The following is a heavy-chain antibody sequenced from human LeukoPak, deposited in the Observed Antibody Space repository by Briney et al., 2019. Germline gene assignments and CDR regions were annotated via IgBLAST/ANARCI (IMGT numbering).Heavy chain of an antibody. D-gene: IGHD2-2*01. CDR3: ARDYQRQLYLYYFDY. Sequence: GASVKVSCKTSGYTFTNYDITWVRQAPGQGLEWMGWISVYNGNTNYAQKLQGRVTMTTDTSTSTAYMELRSLSSDDTAVYYCARDYQRQLYLYYFDYWGQGTLVTVSS. V-gene: IGHV1-18*01. CDR1: GYTFTNYD. J-gene: IGHJ4*02. CDR2: ISVYNGNT.